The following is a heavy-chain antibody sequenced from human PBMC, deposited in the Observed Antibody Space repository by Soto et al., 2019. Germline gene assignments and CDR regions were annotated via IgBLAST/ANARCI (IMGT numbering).Heavy chain of an antibody. Sequence: QVQLVQSGAEVKKPGSSVKVSCKASGGTFSSYTISWVRQAPGQGLEWMGRIIPIRGIANYAQKFQGRVTITADKSTSTADMELSSLSSEDTAVYYGARDRDSCSGCSCDLSSPGVQGPMVTVSS. CDR3: ARDRDSCSGCSCDLSSP. CDR1: GGTFSSYT. CDR2: IIPIRGIA. D-gene: IGHD2-15*01. J-gene: IGHJ1*01. V-gene: IGHV1-69*08.